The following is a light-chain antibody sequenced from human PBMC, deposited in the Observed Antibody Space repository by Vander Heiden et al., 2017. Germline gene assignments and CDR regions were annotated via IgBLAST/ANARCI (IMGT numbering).Light chain of an antibody. CDR2: AAS. J-gene: IGKJ5*01. CDR3: QQSYSTPFT. V-gene: IGKV1-39*01. Sequence: DIQTTQSTSSLSASVGDRVTITCRASQSISSYLNWYQQKPGKAPKLLIYAASSLQSGVPSRFSGSGSGTYFTLTISSLQPEDFATYYCQQSYSTPFTFGQGTRLEIK. CDR1: QSISSY.